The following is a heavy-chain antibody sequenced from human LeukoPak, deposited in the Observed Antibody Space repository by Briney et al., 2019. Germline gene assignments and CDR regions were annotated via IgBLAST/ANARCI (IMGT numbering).Heavy chain of an antibody. Sequence: GASVKVSCKASGYTFTGYYMHWVRQAPGQGLEWMGWINPNSGGTKYAQKFQGRVTMTRDTSISTAYMELSRLRSDDTAVYYCARDSYDFWSGYTVSYWGQGTLVTVSS. J-gene: IGHJ4*02. CDR3: ARDSYDFWSGYTVSY. CDR2: INPNSGGT. V-gene: IGHV1-2*02. D-gene: IGHD3-3*01. CDR1: GYTFTGYY.